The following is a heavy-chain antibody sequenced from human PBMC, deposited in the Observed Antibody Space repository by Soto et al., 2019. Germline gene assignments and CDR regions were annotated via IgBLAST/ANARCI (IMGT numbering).Heavy chain of an antibody. CDR1: GGSFSGYY. CDR3: ARVITTPYYYYGMAV. J-gene: IGHJ6*02. Sequence: PSETLSLTCAVYGGSFSGYYWSWIRQPPGKGLEWIGEINHSGSTNYNPSLKSRVTISVDTSKNQFSLKLGSVTAADTAVYYCARVITTPYYYYGMAVCGHGTKVSVS. D-gene: IGHD1-1*01. CDR2: INHSGST. V-gene: IGHV4-34*01.